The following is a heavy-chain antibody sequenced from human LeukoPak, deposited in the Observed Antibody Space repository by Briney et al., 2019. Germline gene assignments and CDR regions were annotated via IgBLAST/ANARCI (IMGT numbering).Heavy chain of an antibody. D-gene: IGHD3-10*01. CDR1: GGSLSSSSYY. J-gene: IGHJ5*02. CDR2: IYYSGST. V-gene: IGHV4-39*01. CDR3: GRRVVRGDYNWFDP. Sequence: SETLSLTCTVSGGSLSSSSYYGGWIRQPPAKGLEWIGSIYYSGSTYYNPSLKSRVTISVDTSKNQFSLKLSYVTAADKAVYYCGRRVVRGDYNWFDPWGQGTLVTVSS.